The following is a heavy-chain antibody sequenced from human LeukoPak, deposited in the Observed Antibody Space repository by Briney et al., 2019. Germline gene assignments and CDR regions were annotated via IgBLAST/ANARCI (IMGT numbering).Heavy chain of an antibody. J-gene: IGHJ4*02. CDR3: ARGVVIAPQTFDY. CDR1: GDSINGFY. Sequence: PSETLSLTCTVSGDSINGFYWSWTRQPPGKGLEWIGYIYYSGSTNYNPSLKSRVTISVDTSKNQFSLKLSSVTAADTAVYYCARGVVIAPQTFDYWGQGTLVTVSS. V-gene: IGHV4-59*01. D-gene: IGHD2-21*01. CDR2: IYYSGST.